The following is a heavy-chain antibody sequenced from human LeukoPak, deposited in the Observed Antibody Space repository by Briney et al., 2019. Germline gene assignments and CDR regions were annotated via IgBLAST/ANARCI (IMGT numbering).Heavy chain of an antibody. CDR1: GFTFSSYW. CDR3: AKDLSGFGELSNYYFDY. Sequence: PGGSLRLSCAASGFTFSSYWMHWVRQAPGKGLEWVSTFSGGGSTYYAASVRGRFTISRDNSKNTLFLQMSSLRAEDTAIYYCAKDLSGFGELSNYYFDYWGQGALVTVSS. CDR2: FSGGGST. V-gene: IGHV3-23*01. J-gene: IGHJ4*02. D-gene: IGHD3-10*01.